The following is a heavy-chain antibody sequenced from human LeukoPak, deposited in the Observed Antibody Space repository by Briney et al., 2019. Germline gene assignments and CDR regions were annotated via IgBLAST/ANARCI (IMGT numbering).Heavy chain of an antibody. D-gene: IGHD2-8*01. CDR3: ATSRTFDY. CDR1: GFTFSSYW. J-gene: IGHJ4*02. CDR2: INSDGSST. V-gene: IGHV3-74*01. Sequence: SGGSLRLSCAASGFTFSSYWMHCVRQAPGKGLAWVSRINSDGSSTSYADSVKGRFTISRDNAKNTVYLQMNSLRAEDTAVYYCATSRTFDYWGQGTLVTVSS.